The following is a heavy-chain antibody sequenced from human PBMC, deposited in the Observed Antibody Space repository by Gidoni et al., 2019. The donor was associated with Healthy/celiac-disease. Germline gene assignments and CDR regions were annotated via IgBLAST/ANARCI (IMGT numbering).Heavy chain of an antibody. CDR2: ISGSGGST. Sequence: EVQLLESGGCLVQPGGSLSLFCAASGFPFSSYAMSWVRQAPGKGLGWVSAISGSGGSTYYADSVKGRFTISRDNSKNTLYLQMNSLRAEDTAVYYCAKEDIVGATRDYWGQGTLVTVSS. CDR3: AKEDIVGATRDY. D-gene: IGHD1-26*01. CDR1: GFPFSSYA. V-gene: IGHV3-23*01. J-gene: IGHJ4*02.